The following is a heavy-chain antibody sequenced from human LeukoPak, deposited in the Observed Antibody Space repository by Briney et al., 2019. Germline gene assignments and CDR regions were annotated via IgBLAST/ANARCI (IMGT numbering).Heavy chain of an antibody. Sequence: PSETLSLTCTVSGGSISSSSYYRGWIRQPPGKGLEWIGSIYYSGSTYYNPSLKSRVTISVDTSKNQFSLKLSSVTAADTAVYYCATHKVVLAATHWFDPWGQGTLVTVSS. CDR2: IYYSGST. D-gene: IGHD2-15*01. CDR3: ATHKVVLAATHWFDP. V-gene: IGHV4-39*01. CDR1: GGSISSSSYY. J-gene: IGHJ5*02.